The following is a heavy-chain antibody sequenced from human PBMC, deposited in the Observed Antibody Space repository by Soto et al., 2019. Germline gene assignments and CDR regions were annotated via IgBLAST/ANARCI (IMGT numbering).Heavy chain of an antibody. CDR1: GGSVSSVSYY. D-gene: IGHD2-15*01. CDR2: INYNASN. Sequence: QVQLQESGPGLVKPSETLSLTCTASGGSVSSVSYYWSWIRQPPGKGLEWIGYINYNASNKHSPSLKRRVTMALDTTTRDFSLNLMSVTAAGTGVDYSAGDSLPSCSGDSCSAYCDGMDVWGHGTTVTASS. CDR3: AGDSLPSCSGDSCSAYCDGMDV. J-gene: IGHJ6*02. V-gene: IGHV4-61*03.